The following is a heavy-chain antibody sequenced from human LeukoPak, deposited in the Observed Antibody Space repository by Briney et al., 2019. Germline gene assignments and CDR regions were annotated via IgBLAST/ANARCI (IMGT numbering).Heavy chain of an antibody. CDR3: ARAPRSGWQYNWFDP. J-gene: IGHJ5*02. CDR1: GESISSHY. V-gene: IGHV4-59*11. CDR2: VTNSGTT. D-gene: IGHD6-19*01. Sequence: KTSETLSLTCNVSGESISSHYWSWTRQSPGKGLEWIGYVTNSGTTKFNPSLKSRVTISRDTSKNQISLRLSSVTAADTAVYYCARAPRSGWQYNWFDPWGQGTLVTVSS.